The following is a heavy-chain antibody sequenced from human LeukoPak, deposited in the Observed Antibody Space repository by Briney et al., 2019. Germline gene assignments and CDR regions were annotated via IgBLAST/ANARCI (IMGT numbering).Heavy chain of an antibody. Sequence: PSETLSLTCTVSAVSITSGTYYWTWIRQPAGKGLDWIGRIYSTGRVNYNPSLKSRFTMLLDTSKNHISLKLTSVTAADTAIYFCARASETAMVTLWGQGTLVTVSS. CDR2: IYSTGRV. CDR1: AVSITSGTYY. CDR3: ARASETAMVTL. J-gene: IGHJ4*02. D-gene: IGHD5-18*01. V-gene: IGHV4-61*02.